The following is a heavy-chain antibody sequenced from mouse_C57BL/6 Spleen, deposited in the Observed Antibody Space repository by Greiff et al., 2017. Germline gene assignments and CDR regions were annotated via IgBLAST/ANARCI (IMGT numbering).Heavy chain of an antibody. D-gene: IGHD4-1*01. J-gene: IGHJ3*01. CDR3: ARGANWDMFAY. Sequence: VQLKQPGAELVMPGASVKLSCKASGYTFTSYWMHWVKQRPGQGLEWIGEIDPSDSYTNYNQKFKGKSTLTVDKSSSTAYMQLSSLTSEDSAVYYCARGANWDMFAYWGQGTLVTVSA. CDR2: IDPSDSYT. CDR1: GYTFTSYW. V-gene: IGHV1-69*01.